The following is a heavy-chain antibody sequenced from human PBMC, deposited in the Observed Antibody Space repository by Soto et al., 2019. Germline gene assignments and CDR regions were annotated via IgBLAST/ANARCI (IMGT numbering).Heavy chain of an antibody. Sequence: GEALKISCAASGFTFSSYIMNWVRQAPGKGLEWGSSISSSSRYIYYADSVKGRFTISRDNAKNSLYLQMNSLRAEDMAVEYCARGQDTAMVYYYYGIDDWGQGTPVTVSS. D-gene: IGHD5-18*01. CDR3: ARGQDTAMVYYYYGIDD. V-gene: IGHV3-21*01. CDR1: GFTFSSYI. CDR2: ISSSSRYI. J-gene: IGHJ6*02.